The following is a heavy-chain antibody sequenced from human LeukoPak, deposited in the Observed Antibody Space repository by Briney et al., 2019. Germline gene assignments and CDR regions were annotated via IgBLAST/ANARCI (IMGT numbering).Heavy chain of an antibody. V-gene: IGHV3-23*01. CDR2: ISGSGGST. J-gene: IGHJ6*03. D-gene: IGHD5-12*01. CDR1: GFTFSSYA. CDR3: ARGEADSGYDWVYYYMDV. Sequence: PGGPLRLSCAASGFTFSSYAMSWVRQAPGKGLEWVSAISGSGGSTYYADSVKGRFTISRDNAKNSLYLQMNSLRAEDTAVYYCARGEADSGYDWVYYYMDVWGKGTTVTVSS.